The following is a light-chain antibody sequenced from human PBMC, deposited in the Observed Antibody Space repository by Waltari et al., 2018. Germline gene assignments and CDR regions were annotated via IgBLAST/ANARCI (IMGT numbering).Light chain of an antibody. Sequence: EIVMTQSPATLSVSPGERATLSCRASQSISSNLAWYQQTPGQAPRPLIYGASTRATGIPARFSGSGSGTEFTLTISSLQSEDFVVYYCQHYNSWPPYTFGQGTKLEIK. V-gene: IGKV3-15*01. J-gene: IGKJ2*01. CDR2: GAS. CDR1: QSISSN. CDR3: QHYNSWPPYT.